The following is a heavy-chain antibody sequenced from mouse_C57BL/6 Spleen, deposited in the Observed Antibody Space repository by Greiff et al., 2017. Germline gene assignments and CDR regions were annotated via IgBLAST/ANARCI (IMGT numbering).Heavy chain of an antibody. CDR3: ARIYYYGSSPLSAMDY. D-gene: IGHD1-1*01. J-gene: IGHJ4*01. Sequence: SGPELVKPGASVKMSCKASGYTFTDYNMHWVKQSHGKSLEWIGYINPNNGGTSYNQKFKGKATLTVNKSSSTAYMELRSLTSEDSAVYYCARIYYYGSSPLSAMDYWGQGTSVTVSS. CDR2: INPNNGGT. V-gene: IGHV1-22*01. CDR1: GYTFTDYN.